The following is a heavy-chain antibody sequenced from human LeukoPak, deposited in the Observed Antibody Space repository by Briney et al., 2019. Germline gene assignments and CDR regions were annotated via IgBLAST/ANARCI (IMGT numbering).Heavy chain of an antibody. D-gene: IGHD2-21*02. CDR2: SFYSGST. V-gene: IGHV4-39*01. J-gene: IGHJ4*02. CDR3: AGLVVGTAIIDY. Sequence: PSETLSLTCTVSGGSISSSNYYWGWIRQPPGKGLEWIGSSFYSGSTHYNPSLKSRVTISVDTSKNQFSLKLNSVTAADTAVYHCAGLVVGTAIIDYWGQGTLVTVSA. CDR1: GGSISSSNYY.